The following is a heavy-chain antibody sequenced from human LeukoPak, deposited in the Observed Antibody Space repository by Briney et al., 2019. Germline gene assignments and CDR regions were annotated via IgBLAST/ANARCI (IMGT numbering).Heavy chain of an antibody. D-gene: IGHD2-15*01. CDR3: VGYCSGGSCYWFDP. Sequence: PSETLSLTCAVSGGSISSSNWWSWVRQPPGKGLEWIGEIYHSGSTNYNPSLKSRVTISVDKSKNQFSLKLSSVTAADTAVYYCVGYCSGGSCYWFDPWGQGTLVTVSS. J-gene: IGHJ5*02. CDR1: GGSISSSNW. V-gene: IGHV4-4*02. CDR2: IYHSGST.